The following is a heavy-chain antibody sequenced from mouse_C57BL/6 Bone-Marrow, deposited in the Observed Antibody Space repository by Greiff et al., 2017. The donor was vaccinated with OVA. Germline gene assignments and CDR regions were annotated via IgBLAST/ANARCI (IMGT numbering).Heavy chain of an antibody. CDR3: TRSGGLPGDWYFDV. CDR2: IYPGNSDT. Sequence: EVQLQQSGTVLARPGASVKMSCKTSGYTFTSYWMHWVKQRPGQGLEWIGAIYPGNSDTSYNQKFKGKAKLTAVTSASTAYMELSSLTNEDSAVYYCTRSGGLPGDWYFDVWGTGTTVTVSS. J-gene: IGHJ1*03. V-gene: IGHV1-5*01. CDR1: GYTFTSYW. D-gene: IGHD2-4*01.